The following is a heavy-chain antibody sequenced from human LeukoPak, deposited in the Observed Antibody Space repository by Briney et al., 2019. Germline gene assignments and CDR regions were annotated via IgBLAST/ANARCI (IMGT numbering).Heavy chain of an antibody. CDR1: GGSFSGYY. D-gene: IGHD5-18*01. CDR3: ARSRGGYSYGSKFDY. Sequence: SETLSLTCAVYGGSFSGYYWSWIRQPPGKGLDWIGEINHSGSTYYNPSLKSRVTISVDTSKNQFSLKLSSVTAADTAVYHCARSRGGYSYGSKFDYWGQGTLVTVSS. CDR2: INHSGST. J-gene: IGHJ4*02. V-gene: IGHV4-34*01.